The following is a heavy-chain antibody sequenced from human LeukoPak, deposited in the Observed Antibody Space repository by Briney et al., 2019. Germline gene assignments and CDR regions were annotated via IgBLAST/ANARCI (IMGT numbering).Heavy chain of an antibody. CDR2: ISAYNGNT. CDR1: GYTFTSYG. CDR3: ASKDTSGWYEEA. Sequence: ASVKVSCKASGYTFTSYGISWVRQAPGQGLEWMGWISAYNGNTNYAQKFQGRITMTRDTSTSTVYVELSSLRSEDTAVYYCASKDTSGWYEEAWGQGTLVTVSS. J-gene: IGHJ5*02. D-gene: IGHD6-19*01. V-gene: IGHV1-18*01.